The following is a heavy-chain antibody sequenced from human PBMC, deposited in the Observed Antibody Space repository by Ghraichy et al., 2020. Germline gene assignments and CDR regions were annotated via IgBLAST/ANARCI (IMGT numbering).Heavy chain of an antibody. CDR1: GFTFSSYG. CDR3: AKDGYCSSTSCYAVYGMDV. Sequence: GGSLRLSCAASGFTFSSYGMHWVRQAPGKGLEWVAFIRYDGSNKYYADSVKGRFTISRDNSKNTLYLQMNSLRAEDTAVYYCAKDGYCSSTSCYAVYGMDVWGQGTTVTVSS. J-gene: IGHJ6*02. D-gene: IGHD2-2*03. CDR2: IRYDGSNK. V-gene: IGHV3-30*02.